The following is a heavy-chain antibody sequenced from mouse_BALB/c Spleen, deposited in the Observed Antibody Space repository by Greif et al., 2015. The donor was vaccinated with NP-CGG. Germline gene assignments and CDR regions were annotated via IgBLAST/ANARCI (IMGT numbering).Heavy chain of an antibody. CDR1: GYPFTDYY. J-gene: IGHJ4*01. V-gene: IGHV1-84*02. CDR2: IYPGSGNT. D-gene: IGHD4-1*01. CDR3: ARRTGTEAMDY. Sequence: QVQLQQSGPELVKPGASVKISCKASGYPFTDYYINWVKQKPGQGLEWIGWIYPGSGNTKYNEKFKGKATLTVDTSSSTAYMQFSSLTSEDTAVYFCARRTGTEAMDYWGQGTSVTVSS.